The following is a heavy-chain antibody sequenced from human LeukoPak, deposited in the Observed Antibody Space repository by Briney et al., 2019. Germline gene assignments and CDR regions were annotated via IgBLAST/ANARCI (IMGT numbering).Heavy chain of an antibody. CDR1: GGTFSSYA. V-gene: IGHV1-69*06. CDR3: ASGTGGIAAAGTFFDY. D-gene: IGHD6-13*01. CDR2: IIPIFGTA. J-gene: IGHJ4*02. Sequence: ASVKVSCKASGGTFSSYAISWVRQAPGQGLEWMGGIIPIFGTANYAQKFQGRVTITADKSTSTAYMELSSLRSGDTAVYYCASGTGGIAAAGTFFDYWGQGTLVTVSS.